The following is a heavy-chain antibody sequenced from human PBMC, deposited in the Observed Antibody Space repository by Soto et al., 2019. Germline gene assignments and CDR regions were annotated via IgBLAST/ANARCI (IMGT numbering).Heavy chain of an antibody. J-gene: IGHJ6*02. D-gene: IGHD6-6*01. CDR2: ISAYNGNT. Sequence: GASVKVSCKASGYTFTSYGISWVRQAPGQGLEWMGWISAYNGNTNYAQKLQGRVTMTTDTSTSTAYMELRSLRSDDTAVYYCASHGEQLVPYYYYGMDVWGQGTTVTVSS. CDR1: GYTFTSYG. V-gene: IGHV1-18*01. CDR3: ASHGEQLVPYYYYGMDV.